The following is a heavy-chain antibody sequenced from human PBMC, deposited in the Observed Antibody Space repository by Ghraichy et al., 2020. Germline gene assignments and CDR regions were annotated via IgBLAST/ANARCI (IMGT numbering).Heavy chain of an antibody. CDR2: IKPDGSEK. CDR3: ARGELLWFGDLTHTYYFDY. V-gene: IGHV3-7*01. D-gene: IGHD3-10*01. CDR1: GFTFSSDW. J-gene: IGHJ4*02. Sequence: GGSLRLSCTASGFTFSSDWMSWVRQAPGKGLEWVANIKPDGSEKYYVESVRGRFTISRDNAKNSLYLQMNSLKAEDTAVYYCARGELLWFGDLTHTYYFDYWGQGTLVTVSS.